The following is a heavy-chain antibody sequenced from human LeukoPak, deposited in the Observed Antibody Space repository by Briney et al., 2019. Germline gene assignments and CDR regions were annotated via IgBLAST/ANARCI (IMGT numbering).Heavy chain of an antibody. CDR1: GYTFTGYY. CDR3: AREGVVVPAAISSYYYYYYMDV. V-gene: IGHV1-2*02. CDR2: INPNSGGT. J-gene: IGHJ6*03. Sequence: GASVKVSCKASGYTFTGYYMHWVRQAPGQGLEWMGWINPNSGGTNYAQKFQGRVTMTRDTSISTAYMELSRLRSDDTAVYYCAREGVVVPAAISSYYYYYYMDVWGKGTTVTISS. D-gene: IGHD2-2*02.